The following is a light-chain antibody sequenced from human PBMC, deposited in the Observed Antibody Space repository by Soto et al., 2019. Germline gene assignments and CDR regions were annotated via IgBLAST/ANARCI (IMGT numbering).Light chain of an antibody. J-gene: IGKJ1*01. V-gene: IGKV3-11*01. CDR2: DAS. CDR1: QSVSNF. Sequence: EIVLTQSPATLSLSPGERATLSCRASQSVSNFLACYQQKPGQAPSLLIADASNRATGIPGRFSGSGSGTDFSLTISRLEPEDFAVYYCQQRSNWPWTVGQGTKVEIK. CDR3: QQRSNWPWT.